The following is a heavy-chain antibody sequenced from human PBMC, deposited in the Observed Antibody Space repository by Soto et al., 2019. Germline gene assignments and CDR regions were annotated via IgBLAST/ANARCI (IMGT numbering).Heavy chain of an antibody. V-gene: IGHV2-5*02. CDR1: GFSLTISGEG. CDR2: IYWDDDK. J-gene: IGHJ4*02. D-gene: IGHD3-3*01. CDR3: ARRRQGFVESHAFGY. Sequence: QITLKESGPTLVKPTETLTLTCSLSGFSLTISGEGVGWIRQPPGKALEWLALIYWDDDKRYSPSMNSRLTITKDTSKSQVVLTMTNVGTVDTCTYFCARRRQGFVESHAFGYWGQGTLVTVSS.